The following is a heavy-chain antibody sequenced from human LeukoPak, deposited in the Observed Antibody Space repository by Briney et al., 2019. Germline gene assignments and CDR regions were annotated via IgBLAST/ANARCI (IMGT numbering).Heavy chain of an antibody. J-gene: IGHJ4*02. CDR3: AKANSLYYYDSSGYSTFDY. CDR1: GFTFSSYA. D-gene: IGHD3-22*01. V-gene: IGHV3-23*01. CDR2: MSGSGVSP. Sequence: GGSLRLSCAASGFTFSSYAMNWVRQAPGKGLEWVSGMSGSGVSPYYADSVKGRFTMSRDNSKNTLYLQMNSLRAEDTAVYYCAKANSLYYYDSSGYSTFDYWGQGTLVTVSS.